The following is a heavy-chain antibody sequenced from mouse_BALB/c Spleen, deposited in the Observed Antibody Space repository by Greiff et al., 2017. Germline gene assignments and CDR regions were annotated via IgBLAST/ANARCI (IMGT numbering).Heavy chain of an antibody. Sequence: DVKLVESGGGLVQPGGSRKLSCAASGFTFSSFGMHWVRQAPEKGLEWVAYISSGSSTIYYADTVKGRFTISRDNPKNTLFLQMTSLRSEDTAMYYCARGNFSTVDWGQGTLVTVSA. CDR3: ARGNFSTVD. CDR1: GFTFSSFG. CDR2: ISSGSSTI. J-gene: IGHJ3*01. V-gene: IGHV5-17*02. D-gene: IGHD1-1*01.